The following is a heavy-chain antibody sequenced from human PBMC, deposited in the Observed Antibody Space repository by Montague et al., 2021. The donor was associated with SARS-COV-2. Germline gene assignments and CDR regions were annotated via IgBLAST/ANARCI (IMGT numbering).Heavy chain of an antibody. CDR3: VRPLWFGDSDYYFES. D-gene: IGHD3-10*01. Sequence: SLRLSCAASGFTFRSYWMHWVRQVPGRGLVWVSRIRPDGTSTHYAASGKGRFIISRDNAKNTLSLEMTNLRVDDTAIYFCVRPLWFGDSDYYFESWGQGTLVSVSS. CDR2: IRPDGTST. CDR1: GFTFRSYW. J-gene: IGHJ4*02. V-gene: IGHV3-74*01.